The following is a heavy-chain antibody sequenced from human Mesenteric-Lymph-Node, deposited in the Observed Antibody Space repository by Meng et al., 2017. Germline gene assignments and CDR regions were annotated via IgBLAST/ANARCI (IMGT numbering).Heavy chain of an antibody. CDR3: ARDLGTLRYFDWLMGVDAFDI. V-gene: IGHV1-46*01. Sequence: ASVKVSCKASGYTFTRYFMHWVRQAPGQGLEWMGIINPNGGDTNYAQKFQGRVTMTRDTSTSTVYMELSSLRSEDTAVYYCARDLGTLRYFDWLMGVDAFDIWGQGTMVTVSS. CDR1: GYTFTRYF. CDR2: INPNGGDT. D-gene: IGHD3-9*01. J-gene: IGHJ3*02.